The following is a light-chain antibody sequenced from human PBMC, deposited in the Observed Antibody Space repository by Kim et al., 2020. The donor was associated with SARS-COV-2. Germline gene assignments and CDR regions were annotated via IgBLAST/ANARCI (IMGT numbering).Light chain of an antibody. CDR3: QQYNKWPPWT. CDR1: QSVDRN. V-gene: IGKV3-15*01. CDR2: DAS. Sequence: SPGDRVTLSCRASQSVDRNLAWYQQKPGQPPRLLIYDASTRATGVADRFSGSGSGTEFTLTISSLQSEDFAVYYCQQYNKWPPWTFGRGTKVDIK. J-gene: IGKJ1*01.